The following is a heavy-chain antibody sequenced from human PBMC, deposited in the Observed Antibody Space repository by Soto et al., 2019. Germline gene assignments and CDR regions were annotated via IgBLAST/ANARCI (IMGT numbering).Heavy chain of an antibody. J-gene: IGHJ6*02. Sequence: EVELVESGGGLVQPGRSLRLSCAASGFTCDDYAMHWVRQVPGKGLEWVSGISWNNNNIGYADSVKGRFTISRDNAKNSLFLQLNSLRAEDTALYYCAKSPGGYYYGMDVWGQGTTVTVFS. CDR1: GFTCDDYA. V-gene: IGHV3-9*01. D-gene: IGHD1-1*01. CDR2: ISWNNNNI. CDR3: AKSPGGYYYGMDV.